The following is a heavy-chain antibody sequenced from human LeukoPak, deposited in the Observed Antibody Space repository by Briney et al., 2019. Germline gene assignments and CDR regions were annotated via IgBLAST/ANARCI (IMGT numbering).Heavy chain of an antibody. V-gene: IGHV3-30*03. J-gene: IGHJ4*02. CDR1: GFTFSSYG. D-gene: IGHD6-13*01. Sequence: GRSLRLSCAASGFTFSSYGMHWVRQAPGKGLEWVAVISYDGSNKYYADSVKGRFTISRDNSKNTLYLQMNSLRAEDTAVYYCVRLGIAAAGRGYWGQGTLVTVSS. CDR3: VRLGIAAAGRGY. CDR2: ISYDGSNK.